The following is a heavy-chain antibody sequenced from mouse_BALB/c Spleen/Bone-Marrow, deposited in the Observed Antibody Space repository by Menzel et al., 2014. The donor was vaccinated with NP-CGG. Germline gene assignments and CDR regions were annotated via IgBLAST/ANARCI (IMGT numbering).Heavy chain of an antibody. CDR1: GFSLTSYG. Sequence: VNVVESGPGLVQPSQSLSIPCTVSGFSLTSYGVHWVRQSPGKGLEWLGVIWSGGSTDYNAPFISRLSISKDNSKSQVFFKMNSLQANDTAIYYCARNPIRRNAMDYWGQGTSVTVSS. D-gene: IGHD2-12*01. CDR2: IWSGGST. V-gene: IGHV2-2*02. J-gene: IGHJ4*01. CDR3: ARNPIRRNAMDY.